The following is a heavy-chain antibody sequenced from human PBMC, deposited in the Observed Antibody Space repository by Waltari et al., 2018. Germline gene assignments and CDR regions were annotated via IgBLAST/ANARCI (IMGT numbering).Heavy chain of an antibody. Sequence: QLQLQESGPGLVKPSETLSLTCTVSGGSISSSSYYWVWIRQPPGKGLEWIGSIYYSGSTYYNPSLKSRVTISVDTSKNQFSLKLSSVTAADTAVYYCARETRTGTTLYWGQGTLVTVSS. CDR1: GGSISSSSYY. D-gene: IGHD1-7*01. V-gene: IGHV4-39*07. J-gene: IGHJ4*02. CDR3: ARETRTGTTLY. CDR2: IYYSGST.